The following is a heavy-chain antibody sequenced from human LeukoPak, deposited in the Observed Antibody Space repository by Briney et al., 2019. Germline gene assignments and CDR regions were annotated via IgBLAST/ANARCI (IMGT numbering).Heavy chain of an antibody. CDR2: INHSGST. CDR1: GGSFSGYY. V-gene: IGHV4-34*01. J-gene: IGHJ4*02. D-gene: IGHD3-22*01. Sequence: NPSETLSLTCAVYGGSFSGYYWSWIRQPPGKGLEWIGEINHSGSTNYNPSLKSRVTISVDTSKNQFSLKLSSVTAADTAVYYCASTFGYDSSGYFGYWGQGTLVTVSS. CDR3: ASTFGYDSSGYFGY.